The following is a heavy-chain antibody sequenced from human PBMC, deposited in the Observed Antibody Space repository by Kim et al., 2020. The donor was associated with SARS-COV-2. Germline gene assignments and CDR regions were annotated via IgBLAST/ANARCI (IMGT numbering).Heavy chain of an antibody. V-gene: IGHV6-1*01. CDR2: TYYRSKWYN. CDR1: GDSVSSNSVA. Sequence: SQTLSLTCAISGDSVSSNSVAWHWIRQSPSRGLEWLGRTYYRSKWYNDYAVSVRSRITIYPDTSKNQFSLQLNSVTPEDTAVYYCARGQGSASYHYWGQGTLVTVSS. J-gene: IGHJ4*02. CDR3: ARGQGSASYHY. D-gene: IGHD3-10*01.